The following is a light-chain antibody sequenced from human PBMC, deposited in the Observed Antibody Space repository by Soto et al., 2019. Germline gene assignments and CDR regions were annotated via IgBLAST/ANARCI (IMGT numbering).Light chain of an antibody. CDR2: EGS. Sequence: QSVLTQPASVSGSPGQSITISCTGASSDVGSYDVVSWYQQHPGRAPKLIIYEGSKRPSGVSNRFSGSKSGNTASLTVSGLQAEDEADYHCCSYAGSATFGVFGGGTKVTVL. J-gene: IGLJ3*02. CDR1: SSDVGSYDV. V-gene: IGLV2-23*01. CDR3: CSYAGSATFGV.